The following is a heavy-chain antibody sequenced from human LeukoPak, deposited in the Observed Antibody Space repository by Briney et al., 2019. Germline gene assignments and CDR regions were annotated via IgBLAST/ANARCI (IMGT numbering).Heavy chain of an antibody. CDR3: ARHNNYDFWSGYFDY. Sequence: PSETLSLTCAVSGYSISSGYYWGWIRQPPGKGLEWIGSIYHSGSTYYNPPLKSRVTISVDTSKNQFSLKLSSVTAADTAVYYCARHNNYDFWSGYFDYWGQGTLVTVSS. CDR2: IYHSGST. V-gene: IGHV4-38-2*01. CDR1: GYSISSGYY. J-gene: IGHJ4*02. D-gene: IGHD3-3*01.